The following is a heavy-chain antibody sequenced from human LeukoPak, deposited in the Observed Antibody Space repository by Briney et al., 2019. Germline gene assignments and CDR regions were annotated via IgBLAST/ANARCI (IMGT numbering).Heavy chain of an antibody. CDR2: IKQDGGET. D-gene: IGHD6-13*01. CDR3: AGGVWPRSNY. J-gene: IGHJ4*02. CDR1: DSIFSSYW. Sequence: PGGSLRLSCVASDSIFSSYWMTWVRQAPGKGLEWVANIKQDGGETYYVGSVKGRFTISRDNAQNSLYLQMNSLRAEDTAIYYCAGGVWPRSNYWGQGTLVTVSS. V-gene: IGHV3-7*01.